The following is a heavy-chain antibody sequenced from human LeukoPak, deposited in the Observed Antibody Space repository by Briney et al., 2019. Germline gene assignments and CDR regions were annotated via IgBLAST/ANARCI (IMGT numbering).Heavy chain of an antibody. CDR2: INPSGSST. CDR3: ARGGDGVVVPAAISAFDI. D-gene: IGHD2-2*01. CDR1: GYTFTSYY. J-gene: IGHJ3*02. Sequence: ASVKVSCKASGYTFTSYYMHWVRQAPGQGLEWMGIINPSGSSTSYAERFQGRVTMTRDTSTSTVYMELSSLTSEDTAVYYCARGGDGVVVPAAISAFDIWGQGTMVTVSS. V-gene: IGHV1-46*01.